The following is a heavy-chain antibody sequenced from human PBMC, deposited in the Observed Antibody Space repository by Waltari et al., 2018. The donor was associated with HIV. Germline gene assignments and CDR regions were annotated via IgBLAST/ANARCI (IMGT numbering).Heavy chain of an antibody. V-gene: IGHV5-51*03. D-gene: IGHD3-22*01. CDR2: IYPFDSDT. CDR1: GYPFTNYW. J-gene: IGHJ3*02. CDR3: ARLFYYDTTGYINNAFDI. Sequence: EVQLVQSGAEGRQSGESLKISCKASGYPFTNYWIAWVRQMSGEGLEWMGIIYPFDSDTRYNPSFEGQIAISADKSLATAYLEWSNLNASDAAIYYCARLFYYDTTGYINNAFDIWGQGTVVTVS.